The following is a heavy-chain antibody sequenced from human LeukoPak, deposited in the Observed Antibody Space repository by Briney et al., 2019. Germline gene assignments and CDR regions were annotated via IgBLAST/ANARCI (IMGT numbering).Heavy chain of an antibody. CDR3: AKDRGYNYGLFDY. Sequence: PGGSLRLSCAASGFTFSSYGMSWVRQAPGKGLEWVSAISGSGVSTYYADSVKGRFTISRDNSKNTLYLQMNSLRAEDTAVYYCAKDRGYNYGLFDYWGQGILVTVSS. V-gene: IGHV3-23*01. CDR1: GFTFSSYG. CDR2: ISGSGVST. J-gene: IGHJ4*02. D-gene: IGHD5-18*01.